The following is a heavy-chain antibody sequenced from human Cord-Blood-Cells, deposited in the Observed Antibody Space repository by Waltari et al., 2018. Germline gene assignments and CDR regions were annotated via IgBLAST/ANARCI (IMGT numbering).Heavy chain of an antibody. CDR3: ARDVGIFLGSSYYFDY. J-gene: IGHJ4*02. V-gene: IGHV1-2*02. CDR1: GYTFTGYY. CDR2: INTNSGGT. D-gene: IGHD6-6*01. Sequence: QVQLVQSGAEVKKPGASVKVSCKASGYTFTGYYMHWVRQAPGQGLEWMGWINTNSGGTNDAQKFQGRVTMTRDTSISTAYMELSRLRSDDTAVYYCARDVGIFLGSSYYFDYWGQGTLVTVSS.